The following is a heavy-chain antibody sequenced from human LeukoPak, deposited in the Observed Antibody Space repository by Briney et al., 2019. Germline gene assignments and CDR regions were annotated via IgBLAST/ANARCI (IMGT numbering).Heavy chain of an antibody. CDR3: ARDRKPTAAGQDYYYYMDV. D-gene: IGHD5-18*01. CDR1: GGTFSSYA. V-gene: IGHV3-30-3*01. Sequence: SCKASGGTFSSYAMHWVRQAPGKGLEWVAVISYDGSNKYYADSVKGRFTISRDNSKNTLYLQMNSLRAEDTAVYYCARDRKPTAAGQDYYYYMDVWGKGTTVTVSS. J-gene: IGHJ6*03. CDR2: ISYDGSNK.